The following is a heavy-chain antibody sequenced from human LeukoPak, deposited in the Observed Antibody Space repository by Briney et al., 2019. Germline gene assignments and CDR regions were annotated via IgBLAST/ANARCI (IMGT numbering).Heavy chain of an antibody. J-gene: IGHJ6*02. V-gene: IGHV3-7*03. D-gene: IGHD2-15*01. CDR1: GFTFSSYW. CDR2: IKQDGSEK. CDR3: ARESRYCSGGSCYSYYYYGMDV. Sequence: GGSLRLSCAASGFTFSSYWMSWVRQAPGKGLEWVANIKQDGSEKYYVDSVKGRFTISRDNAKNSLYLQMNSLRAEDTAVYYCARESRYCSGGSCYSYYYYGMDVWGQGTTVTVSS.